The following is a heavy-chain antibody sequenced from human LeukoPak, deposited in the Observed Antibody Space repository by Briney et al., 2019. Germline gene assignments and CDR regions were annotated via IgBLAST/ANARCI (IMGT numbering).Heavy chain of an antibody. CDR2: IYYSGST. CDR3: ARAPKTDTMIRGVIISAVDV. D-gene: IGHD3-10*01. Sequence: SETLSLTCTVSGGSISSYYWSWIRQPPGKGLEWIGYIYYSGSTNYNPSLKSRVTISVDTSKNQFSLKLSSVTAADTAVYYCARAPKTDTMIRGVIISAVDVWGKGTTVTVSS. CDR1: GGSISSYY. V-gene: IGHV4-59*01. J-gene: IGHJ6*04.